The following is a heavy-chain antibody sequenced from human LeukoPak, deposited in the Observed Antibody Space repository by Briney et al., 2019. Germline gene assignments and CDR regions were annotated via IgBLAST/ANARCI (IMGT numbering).Heavy chain of an antibody. D-gene: IGHD5-24*01. CDR3: TTRRRRDGLTGDGH. Sequence: GGSLRLSCAASGSTFSNANMNWVRQAPGKGLEWVGLIKRITDGGTTHYAAPVKGRFIISRDDSKTTLYLQMNSLKTEDTAVYYCTTRRRRDGLTGDGHWGQGTLVTVSS. CDR1: GSTFSNAN. J-gene: IGHJ4*02. V-gene: IGHV3-15*01. CDR2: IKRITDGGTT.